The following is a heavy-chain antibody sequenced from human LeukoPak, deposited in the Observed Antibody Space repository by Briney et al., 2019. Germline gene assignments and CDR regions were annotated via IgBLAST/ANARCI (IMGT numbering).Heavy chain of an antibody. Sequence: QPGEALTLSCAASGLTFSSYARHWVRQAPGKGLEYVSAISSNGASTYYANAVKGRLPISRDNSTKTLYLQMGRLRAEDTAVYYCARGSNNAPEFEYWGQGNLVTVSS. CDR2: ISSNGAST. CDR3: ARGSNNAPEFEY. J-gene: IGHJ4*02. CDR1: GLTFSSYA. D-gene: IGHD1-14*01. V-gene: IGHV3-64*01.